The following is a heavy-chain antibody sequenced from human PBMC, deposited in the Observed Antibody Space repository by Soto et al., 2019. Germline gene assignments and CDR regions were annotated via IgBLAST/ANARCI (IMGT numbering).Heavy chain of an antibody. V-gene: IGHV3-11*06. CDR2: ISPNSNYR. Sequence: GGSLRLSCEVSGFTFSDFYMSWIRQAPGKGLEWLSYISPNSNYRQYAESVKGRHTISRDNAKNSLSLQMNSLRVEDTAVYYCVRGGGGGQFDSWGQGTLV. J-gene: IGHJ4*02. CDR1: GFTFSDFY. D-gene: IGHD2-21*01. CDR3: VRGGGGGQFDS.